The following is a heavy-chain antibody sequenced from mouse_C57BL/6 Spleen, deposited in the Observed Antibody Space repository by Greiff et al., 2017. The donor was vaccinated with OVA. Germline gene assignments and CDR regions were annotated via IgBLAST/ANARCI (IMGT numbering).Heavy chain of an antibody. CDR2: IYPGNSDT. CDR1: GYTFTSYW. J-gene: IGHJ1*03. V-gene: IGHV1-5*01. CDR3: ATSTMITDWYFDV. D-gene: IGHD2-4*01. Sequence: VQLQQSGTVLARPGASVKMSCKTSGYTFTSYWMHWVKQRPGQGLEWIGAIYPGNSDTSYNQKFKGKAKLTAVTSSSTAYMELSSLTNEDSAVYYCATSTMITDWYFDVWGTGTTVTVSA.